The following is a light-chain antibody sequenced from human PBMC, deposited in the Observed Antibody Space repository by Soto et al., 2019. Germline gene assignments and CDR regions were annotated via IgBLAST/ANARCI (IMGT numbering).Light chain of an antibody. CDR3: QHPRWT. CDR1: QSINRW. CDR2: DAS. J-gene: IGKJ1*01. Sequence: DIQLTQSPSTLSASIGDRVTINCRASQSINRWLAWYQQKPGKAPKLLIYDASSLESGVPSRFSGSGSGTDFTLTITSLQPDDFATYYCQHPRWTFGQGTKVEIK. V-gene: IGKV1-5*01.